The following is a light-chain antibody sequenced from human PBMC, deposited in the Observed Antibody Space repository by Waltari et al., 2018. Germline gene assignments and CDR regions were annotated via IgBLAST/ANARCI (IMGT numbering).Light chain of an antibody. CDR1: QDILYSSNNKNY. Sequence: DIVMTQYPGSLVVSPGERATLNCTSGQDILYSSNNKNYLAWYQHKPGQSPKLLFYWASTRASGVPDRFSGSGAGTDFTLTISRVQADDAAIYYCQQYYKTPSFGGGTMLEI. CDR2: WAS. CDR3: QQYYKTPS. V-gene: IGKV4-1*01. J-gene: IGKJ4*01.